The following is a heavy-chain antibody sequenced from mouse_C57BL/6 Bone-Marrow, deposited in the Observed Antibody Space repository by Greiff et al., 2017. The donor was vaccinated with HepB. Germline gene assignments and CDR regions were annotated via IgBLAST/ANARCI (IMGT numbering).Heavy chain of an antibody. CDR3: ARRLCLRPLFGY. V-gene: IGHV3-6*01. J-gene: IGHJ2*01. CDR1: GYSITSGYY. CDR2: ISYDGSN. Sequence: EVKLMESGPGLVKPSQSLSLTCSVTGYSITSGYYWNWIRQFPGNKLEWMGYISYDGSNKYNPSLKNRISITRDTYKNQFFLKLNSVTTEDTATYYCARRLCLRPLFGYWGQGTTLTGSS. D-gene: IGHD6-5*01.